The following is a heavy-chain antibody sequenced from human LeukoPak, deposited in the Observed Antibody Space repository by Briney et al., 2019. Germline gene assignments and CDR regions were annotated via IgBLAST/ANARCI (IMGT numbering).Heavy chain of an antibody. Sequence: PGGSLRLSCAASGFTFSSYGMHWVRQAPGKGLEWVAVISYDGSNKYYADSVKGRFTISRDNSKNTLYLQMNSPRAEDTAVYYCAKDPGSVRSSSWYRGGGMDVWGQGTTVTVSS. CDR2: ISYDGSNK. CDR3: AKDPGSVRSSSWYRGGGMDV. CDR1: GFTFSSYG. V-gene: IGHV3-30*18. D-gene: IGHD6-13*01. J-gene: IGHJ6*02.